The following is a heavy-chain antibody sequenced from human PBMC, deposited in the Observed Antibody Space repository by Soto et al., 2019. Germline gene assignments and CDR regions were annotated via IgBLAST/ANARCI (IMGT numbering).Heavy chain of an antibody. CDR3: AADRGYYYGAVFPKSTVHHYLLAF. CDR1: GFTFTSSA. CDR2: IVVGSGNT. Sequence: SVKVSCKASGFTFTSSAMQWVRQARGQRLEWIGWIVVGSGNTNYAQKFQERVTITRDMSTSTAYMELSSLRSEDTAVYYCAADRGYYYGAVFPKSTVHHYLLAFCGQGSSVPGSS. D-gene: IGHD3-10*01. V-gene: IGHV1-58*02. J-gene: IGHJ6*02.